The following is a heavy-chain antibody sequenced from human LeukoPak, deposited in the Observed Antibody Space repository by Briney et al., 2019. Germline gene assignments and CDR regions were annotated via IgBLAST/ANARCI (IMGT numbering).Heavy chain of an antibody. CDR2: IKSKTDGGTT. CDR3: TTEGGELSTYYFDY. CDR1: GFTFSNAW. J-gene: IGHJ4*02. Sequence: GGSLRLSCAASGFTFSNAWMSWVRQAPGKGLEWVGRIKSKTDGGTTDYAAPVKGRFTISRDDSKNTLYLQMNSLKTEDTAVYYCTTEGGELSTYYFDYWGQGTLVTVSS. V-gene: IGHV3-15*01. D-gene: IGHD3-16*02.